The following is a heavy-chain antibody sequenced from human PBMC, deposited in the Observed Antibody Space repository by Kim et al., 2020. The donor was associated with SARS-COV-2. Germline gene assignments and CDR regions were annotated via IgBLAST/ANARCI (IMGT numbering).Heavy chain of an antibody. V-gene: IGHV1-46*01. D-gene: IGHD3-3*01. J-gene: IGHJ3*02. CDR3: ARGFLSGWTADAFDI. CDR2: IHPSGGST. Sequence: ASVKVSCKASRDTFTSHYIHWVRQAPGQGLEWMGIIHPSGGSTRNAQNFQGRVTMTRDTSTSTVYMELSSLRSDDTAIYYCARGFLSGWTADAFDIWGQGTMVTVSS. CDR1: RDTFTSHY.